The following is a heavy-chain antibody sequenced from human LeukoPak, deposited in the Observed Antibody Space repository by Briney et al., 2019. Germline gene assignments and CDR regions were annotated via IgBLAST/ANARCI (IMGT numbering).Heavy chain of an antibody. CDR3: AKDRCGGDCNLFDY. D-gene: IGHD2-21*01. Sequence: GGSLRLSCAASGFTFSSYSIHWVRQAPGKGLEWVAVIWYGGSNKYYADSVKGRFTISRDNSKNTLYLQMNSLRAEDTAVYYCAKDRCGGDCNLFDYWGQGTLVTVSS. V-gene: IGHV3-30*02. CDR2: IWYGGSNK. J-gene: IGHJ4*02. CDR1: GFTFSSYS.